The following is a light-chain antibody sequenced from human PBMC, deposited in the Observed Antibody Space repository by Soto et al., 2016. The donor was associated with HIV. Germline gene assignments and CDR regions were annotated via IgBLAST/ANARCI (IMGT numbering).Light chain of an antibody. CDR1: NIASKS. CDR2: DDS. J-gene: IGLJ1*01. Sequence: SYELSQPPSVSVAPGKTATITCGGDNIASKSVHWYQQKPGQAPVLVVYDDSQRPSGIPERFSGSNSGNTATLTINRVEAGDEADYYCQVWDSTSDHFVFGTGTKVTAL. V-gene: IGLV3-21*01. CDR3: QVWDSTSDHFV.